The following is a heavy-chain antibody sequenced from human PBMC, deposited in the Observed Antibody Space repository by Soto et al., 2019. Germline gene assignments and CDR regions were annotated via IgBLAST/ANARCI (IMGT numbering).Heavy chain of an antibody. CDR3: ARILYYSRRDGLDV. J-gene: IGHJ6*02. CDR1: VFTFSSYA. V-gene: IGHV3-64*04. D-gene: IGHD2-8*01. Sequence: GGALRLSCSASVFTFSSYAMHWVRQAPGKGLEYVSAISSNGGSTYYADSVKGRFTISRDNSKNTLYLQMNSLRAEDTAMYYCARILYYSRRDGLDVWGQGTTVTVSS. CDR2: ISSNGGST.